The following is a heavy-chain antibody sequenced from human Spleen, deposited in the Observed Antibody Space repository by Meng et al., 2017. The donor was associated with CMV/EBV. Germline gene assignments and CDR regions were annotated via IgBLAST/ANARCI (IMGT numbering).Heavy chain of an antibody. D-gene: IGHD6-13*01. CDR3: ARVRLGRSSRLFYFDY. CDR1: GYTFTSYG. J-gene: IGHJ4*02. CDR2: ISAYSANT. Sequence: ASVKVSCKASGYTFTSYGVSWVRQAPGQGLEWVGTISAYSANTDYAQKVQDRVTINIDTSTSTSYMELRSLRSDDTAVYYCARVRLGRSSRLFYFDYWGQGTLVTVSS. V-gene: IGHV1-18*04.